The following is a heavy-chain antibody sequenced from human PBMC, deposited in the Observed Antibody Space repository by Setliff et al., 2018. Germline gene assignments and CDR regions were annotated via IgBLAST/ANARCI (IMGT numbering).Heavy chain of an antibody. CDR3: AKLRVVVTATIDD. CDR1: GFTFSNAW. Sequence: PGGSLRLSCTASGFTFSNAWMSWVRQAPGKGLEWVSMISGSAQTTYYADSVKGRFTISRDNSKNTLYLQMNSLRAEDTAVYYCAKLRVVVTATIDDWGQGTLVTVSS. CDR2: ISGSAQTT. D-gene: IGHD2-15*01. J-gene: IGHJ4*02. V-gene: IGHV3-23*01.